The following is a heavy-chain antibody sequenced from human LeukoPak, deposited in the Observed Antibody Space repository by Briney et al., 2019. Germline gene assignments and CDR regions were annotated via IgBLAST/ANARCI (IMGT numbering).Heavy chain of an antibody. Sequence: GESLKISCEGSGYIFTTYWIAWVRQMPGKGLEWMGIIYPGDSDTRYSPSFQGQVTISADKSINIAYLHWSSLKASDTAMYYCARGPYQYFFDYWGQGALVIVSS. CDR2: IYPGDSDT. CDR3: ARGPYQYFFDY. J-gene: IGHJ4*02. V-gene: IGHV5-51*01. D-gene: IGHD2-2*01. CDR1: GYIFTTYW.